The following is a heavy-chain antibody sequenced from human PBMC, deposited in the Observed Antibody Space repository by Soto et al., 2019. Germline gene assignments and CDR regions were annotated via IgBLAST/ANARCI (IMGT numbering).Heavy chain of an antibody. J-gene: IGHJ4*02. V-gene: IGHV1-18*01. CDR1: GYTFTNFG. CDR2: ISAYNGNT. Sequence: QVQLVQSGAEVKKPGASVKVSCKASGYTFTNFGISWVRQAPGQGLEWMGWISAYNGNTNYAQNFQGIVTLTTDTATSTTYMELRSLRADDTAVYYCARGGNPIDYWGQGTLVTVSS. CDR3: ARGGNPIDY. D-gene: IGHD3-16*01.